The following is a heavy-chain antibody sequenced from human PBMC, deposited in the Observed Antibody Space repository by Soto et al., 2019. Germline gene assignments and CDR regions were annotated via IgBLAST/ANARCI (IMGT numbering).Heavy chain of an antibody. CDR1: GASVRSNN. CDR3: VSDHGGYGFDH. J-gene: IGHJ4*02. V-gene: IGHV4-59*02. Sequence: QVQLQESGPGLVKPSETLSLTCTVSGASVRSNNWSWIRQPPGKGLEWIGYIYYTGSTNYTPSLLSRVAITVDTGKTQFSLEASSVTASDPAVYCCVSDHGGYGFDHWGQGTLVIVSS. D-gene: IGHD5-12*01. CDR2: IYYTGST.